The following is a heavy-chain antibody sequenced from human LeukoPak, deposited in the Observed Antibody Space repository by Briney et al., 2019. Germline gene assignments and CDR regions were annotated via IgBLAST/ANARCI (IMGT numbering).Heavy chain of an antibody. D-gene: IGHD6-6*01. CDR1: GGSISGYY. V-gene: IGHV4-59*08. CDR3: ARHRRKYTREYHFDS. CDR2: ISETGST. J-gene: IGHJ4*02. Sequence: PSETLALTCTVSGGSISGYYWGWMRQRPGRGLQWIGFISETGSTDYNPPLERRITMSVDNSRNQVYLRVRYATAADTAIYYCARHRRKYTREYHFDSWGQGILVSVSS.